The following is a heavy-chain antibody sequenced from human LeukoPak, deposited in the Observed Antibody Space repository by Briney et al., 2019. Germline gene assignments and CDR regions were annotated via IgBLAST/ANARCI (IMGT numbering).Heavy chain of an antibody. CDR3: AREPRRLRSTNWFDP. CDR2: INEDGSEK. D-gene: IGHD4-17*01. Sequence: PGGSLRLSCAASQFTFSYFRMNWVRQAPGKGLEWVANINEDGSEKYFVDSVKGRFTLSRDNAKNSMYLQMNSLRAEDTAVYYCAREPRRLRSTNWFDPWGQGTLVTVSS. V-gene: IGHV3-7*01. CDR1: QFTFSYFR. J-gene: IGHJ5*02.